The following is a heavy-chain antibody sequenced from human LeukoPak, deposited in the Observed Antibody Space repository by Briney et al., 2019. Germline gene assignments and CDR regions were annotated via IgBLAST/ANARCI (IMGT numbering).Heavy chain of an antibody. Sequence: SETLPLTCAVYGGSFSVYYWSWIRQPPGKGLEWIGEINHSGSTNYNPSLKSRVTISVDTSKNQFSLKLSSVTAADTAVYYCATRTGAKSGGDFWGQGTLVTVSS. V-gene: IGHV4-34*01. CDR2: INHSGST. D-gene: IGHD1-26*01. CDR1: GGSFSVYY. J-gene: IGHJ4*02. CDR3: ATRTGAKSGGDF.